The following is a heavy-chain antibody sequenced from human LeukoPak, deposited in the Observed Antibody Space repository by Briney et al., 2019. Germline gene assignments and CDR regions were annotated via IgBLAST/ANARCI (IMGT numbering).Heavy chain of an antibody. D-gene: IGHD6-13*01. CDR1: GFTVSTNY. J-gene: IGHJ3*02. CDR3: ARVSVSWYRAFDI. CDR2: FYSGDST. V-gene: IGHV3-53*01. Sequence: PGGSLRLSCAASGFTVSTNYMSWVRQAPGKGLEWVPVFYSGDSTYYADSVKGRFTISRDNSKNTLCLQMNSLRAEDTAVYYCARVSVSWYRAFDIWGQGTMVTVSS.